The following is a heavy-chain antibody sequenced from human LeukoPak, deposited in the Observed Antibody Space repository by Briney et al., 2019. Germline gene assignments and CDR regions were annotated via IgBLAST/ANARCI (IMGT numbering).Heavy chain of an antibody. CDR1: GGSFSGYY. CDR3: ARQEDVAAAGTDWFDP. J-gene: IGHJ5*02. D-gene: IGHD6-13*01. Sequence: PSETLSLTCAVYGGSFSGYYWSWIRQPPGKGLEWIGEINHSGSTNYNPSLKSRVTISVDTSKNQFSLKLSSVTAADTAVYYCARQEDVAAAGTDWFDPWGQGTLVTVSS. V-gene: IGHV4-34*01. CDR2: INHSGST.